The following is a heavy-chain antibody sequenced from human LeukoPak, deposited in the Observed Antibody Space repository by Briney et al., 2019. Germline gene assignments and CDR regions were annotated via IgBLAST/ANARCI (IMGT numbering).Heavy chain of an antibody. J-gene: IGHJ4*02. Sequence: GGSLRLSCAASGLIFRNYLMIGVRQAPGKGLEWVADIRQDGNEYYYVDSVKGRFTISRDNAENTLYLQMSTLRAEDTAVYYCATQSAWRCDYWVQGILVIVSS. CDR1: GLIFRNYL. D-gene: IGHD3-3*01. CDR2: IRQDGNEY. CDR3: ATQSAWRCDY. V-gene: IGHV3-7*01.